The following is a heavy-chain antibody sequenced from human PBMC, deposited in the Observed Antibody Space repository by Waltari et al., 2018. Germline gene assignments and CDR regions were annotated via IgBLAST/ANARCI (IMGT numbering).Heavy chain of an antibody. V-gene: IGHV3-9*01. CDR1: GFTFDDYA. D-gene: IGHD3-22*01. J-gene: IGHJ3*01. CDR2: ISWNSGSI. Sequence: EVQLVESGGGLVQPGRSLRLSCAASGFTFDDYAMQWVRQAPGKGLEWVSGISWNSGSIGYADSGKGRFTISRDNAKNSLYLQMNSLRAEDTALYYCAKDHYDSSGYAWGQGTMVTVSS. CDR3: AKDHYDSSGYA.